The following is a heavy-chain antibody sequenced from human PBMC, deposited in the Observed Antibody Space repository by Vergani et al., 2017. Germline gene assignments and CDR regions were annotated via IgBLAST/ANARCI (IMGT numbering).Heavy chain of an antibody. Sequence: EVQLVESGGGLVQPGRSLRLSCAASGFTFDDYAMHWVRQAPGKGLEWVSGISWNSGSIGYADSVKGRFTISRDNAKNSLYLQMNSLRAEDTALYYCAKDFESFGPKAMDVWGKGTTVTVSS. D-gene: IGHD3-16*01. J-gene: IGHJ6*03. CDR1: GFTFDDYA. CDR3: AKDFESFGPKAMDV. V-gene: IGHV3-9*01. CDR2: ISWNSGSI.